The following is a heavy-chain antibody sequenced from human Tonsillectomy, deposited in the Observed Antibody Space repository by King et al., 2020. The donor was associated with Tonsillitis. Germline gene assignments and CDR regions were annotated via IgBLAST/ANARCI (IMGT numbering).Heavy chain of an antibody. J-gene: IGHJ3*02. CDR2: INYSGST. CDR1: GGSISSYY. V-gene: IGHV4-59*01. Sequence: QLQESGPGLVKPSETLSLTCTVSGGSISSYYWSWIRQPPGRGLEWIGYINYSGSTNYNPSLKSRVTISVDTSKNQFSLKLSSVTAADTAVYYCARMEAAYDAFDIWGQGTMVTVSS. D-gene: IGHD2-15*01. CDR3: ARMEAAYDAFDI.